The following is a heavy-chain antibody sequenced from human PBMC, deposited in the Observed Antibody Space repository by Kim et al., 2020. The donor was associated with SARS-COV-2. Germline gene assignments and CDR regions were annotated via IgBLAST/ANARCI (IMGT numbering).Heavy chain of an antibody. J-gene: IGHJ4*02. Sequence: YTDYAVSGKSRITIKPDTSKNQFSLQLTSVTPEDTALYYCVRYSGWYYFDYWGQGTLVIVSS. CDR3: VRYSGWYYFDY. V-gene: IGHV6-1*01. CDR2: YT. D-gene: IGHD5-12*01.